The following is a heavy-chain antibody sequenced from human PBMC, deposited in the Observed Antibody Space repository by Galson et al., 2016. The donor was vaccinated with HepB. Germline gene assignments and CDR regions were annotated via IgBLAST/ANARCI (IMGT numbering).Heavy chain of an antibody. J-gene: IGHJ4*02. CDR2: LKQDGSEK. CDR3: ARDGRYFDWLLSPIFDS. V-gene: IGHV3-7*03. Sequence: SLRLSCAASGFTFNSYWMNWVRQAPGKGLEWVANLKQDGSEKYYLDSVRGRFTISRDNAKNSLYLTMNSLRAEDTAVYYCARDGRYFDWLLSPIFDSWGQGTLVTVSS. D-gene: IGHD3-9*01. CDR1: GFTFNSYW.